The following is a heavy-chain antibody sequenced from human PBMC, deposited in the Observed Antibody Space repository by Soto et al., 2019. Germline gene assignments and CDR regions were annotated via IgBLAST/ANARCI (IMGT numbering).Heavy chain of an antibody. V-gene: IGHV3-23*01. Sequence: QPAGSLRLSCAASGFTFIRYAMSWVRQAPGEWLEWVSAISCSGGSTYYADSVKGRFTISRDNSKNTLYLQMNSLRAEDTAVYYCAGGRAAAGTLLVYYYYGMDVWGQGTTVTVSS. CDR2: ISCSGGST. J-gene: IGHJ6*02. CDR1: GFTFIRYA. D-gene: IGHD6-13*01. CDR3: AGGRAAAGTLLVYYYYGMDV.